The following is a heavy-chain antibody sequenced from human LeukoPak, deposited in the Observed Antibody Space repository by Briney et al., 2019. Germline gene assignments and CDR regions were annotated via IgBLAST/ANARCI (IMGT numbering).Heavy chain of an antibody. CDR3: ARSPIYYTWFDP. CDR1: GGTFSSYA. J-gene: IGHJ5*02. Sequence: GASVKVSCKASGGTFSSYAISWVRQAPGQGLEWMGWISAYNGNTNYAQKLQGRVTMTTDTSTSTAYMELRSLRSDDTAVYYCARSPIYYTWFDPWGQGTLVTVSS. V-gene: IGHV1-18*01. D-gene: IGHD3-3*01. CDR2: ISAYNGNT.